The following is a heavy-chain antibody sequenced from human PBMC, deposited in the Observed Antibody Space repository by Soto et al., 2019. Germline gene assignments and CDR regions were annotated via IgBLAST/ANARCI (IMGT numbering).Heavy chain of an antibody. J-gene: IGHJ1*01. Sequence: ASLNVSCKTSGYTFTTYGMIWVRQAPGQHLESMRWISARHGDTNYAQAFQGRVTLNIATSTSTAYMELKNLRYDERAVYFCARVMLSPNPAADFWGQGTLAPVSS. CDR3: ARVMLSPNPAADF. CDR1: GYTFTTYG. V-gene: IGHV1-18*04. D-gene: IGHD2-8*01. CDR2: ISARHGDT.